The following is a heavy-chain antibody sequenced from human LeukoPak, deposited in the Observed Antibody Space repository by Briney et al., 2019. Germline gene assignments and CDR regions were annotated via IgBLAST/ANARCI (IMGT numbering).Heavy chain of an antibody. CDR1: GFTFSSYW. CDR3: ARIRFGESYAPKSYYYYYMDV. D-gene: IGHD3-10*01. J-gene: IGHJ6*03. Sequence: GGSLRLSCAASGFTFSSYWMSWVRQAPGKGLEWVANIKQDGSEKYYVDSVKGRFTISRDNAKNSLYLQMNSLRAEDTAVYYCARIRFGESYAPKSYYYYYMDVWGKGTTVTISS. V-gene: IGHV3-7*01. CDR2: IKQDGSEK.